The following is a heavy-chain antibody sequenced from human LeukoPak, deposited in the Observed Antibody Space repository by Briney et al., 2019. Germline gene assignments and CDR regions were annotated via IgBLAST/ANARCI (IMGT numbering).Heavy chain of an antibody. Sequence: PGGSLRLSCAASGFTVSSKYMSWVRQAPGKGLEWVSVIYSGGSTYYADSVKGRFTISRDNSKNTLYLQMNSLRAEDTAVYYCARARERPKQPPDYWGQGTLVTVSS. CDR3: ARARERPKQPPDY. V-gene: IGHV3-53*05. J-gene: IGHJ4*02. CDR1: GFTVSSKY. D-gene: IGHD6-13*01. CDR2: IYSGGST.